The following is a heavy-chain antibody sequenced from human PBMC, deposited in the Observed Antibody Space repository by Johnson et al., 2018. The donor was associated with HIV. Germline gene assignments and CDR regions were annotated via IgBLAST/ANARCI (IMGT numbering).Heavy chain of an antibody. J-gene: IGHJ3*02. CDR2: IYSGGTT. V-gene: IGHV3-66*03. Sequence: VQLVESGGGLIQPGGSLRLSCAASGFTVSSTHMSWVRQAPGKGLEWVSVIYSGGTTYHADSVKGRFTISRDNAKNSLYLQMNSLRAEDTAVYYCARGSSSKRAIRDAFDIWGQGTMVTVSS. CDR3: ARGSSSKRAIRDAFDI. D-gene: IGHD6-13*01. CDR1: GFTVSSTH.